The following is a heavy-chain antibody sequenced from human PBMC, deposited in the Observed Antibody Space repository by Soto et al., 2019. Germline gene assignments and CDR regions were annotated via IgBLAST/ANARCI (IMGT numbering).Heavy chain of an antibody. Sequence: QVQLQESDPGLVKPSDTLSLTCAVSGYSISSSNWWGWIRQPPGKGLEWIEYIYYSGTTYYNPSLKSRVTMSVDTSKNQCSLKLTSVTAVDTAVYYCARREIQGPIDYWGQGTLVTVSS. J-gene: IGHJ4*02. CDR1: GYSISSSNW. D-gene: IGHD1-26*01. CDR3: ARREIQGPIDY. CDR2: IYYSGTT. V-gene: IGHV4-28*01.